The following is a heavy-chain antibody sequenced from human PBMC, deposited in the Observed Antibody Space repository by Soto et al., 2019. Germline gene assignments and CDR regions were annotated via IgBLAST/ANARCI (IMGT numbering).Heavy chain of an antibody. CDR3: ASDPGTGAALRAYHFDY. J-gene: IGHJ4*02. CDR2: INAGNGDT. D-gene: IGHD1-1*01. Sequence: QVQLVQSGAEVKKPGASVKVSCKASRYSFTTYALHWVRQAPGQRLEWMGWINAGNGDTKYSEKFQGRVTITRDTSANTAYMELSSLRSEDTSVYYCASDPGTGAALRAYHFDYWGQGTLVTVSS. CDR1: RYSFTTYA. V-gene: IGHV1-3*01.